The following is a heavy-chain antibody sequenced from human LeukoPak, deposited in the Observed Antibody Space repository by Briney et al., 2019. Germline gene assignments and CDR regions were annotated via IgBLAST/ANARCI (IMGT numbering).Heavy chain of an antibody. V-gene: IGHV3-30*04. CDR2: ISYDGSNK. D-gene: IGHD3-10*01. J-gene: IGHJ6*02. Sequence: GGSLRLSCAASGFTFSSYAMHWVRQAPGKGLEWVAVISYDGSNKYYADSVKGRFTISRDNSKNTLYLQMNSLRAEDTAVYYCAKDHQPDGSGSYYNVSVNYGMDVWGQGTTVTVSS. CDR1: GFTFSSYA. CDR3: AKDHQPDGSGSYYNVSVNYGMDV.